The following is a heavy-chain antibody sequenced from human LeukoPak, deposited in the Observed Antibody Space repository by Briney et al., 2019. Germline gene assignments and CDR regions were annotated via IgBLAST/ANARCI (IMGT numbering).Heavy chain of an antibody. J-gene: IGHJ4*02. CDR1: GFSFSTQR. CDR3: AKTPYVWGSSDIYYYFDY. D-gene: IGHD3-16*01. V-gene: IGHV3-23*01. Sequence: GGSLRLSCAASGFSFSTQRMHWVRQAPGKGLEWVSDINGSGGSTYYADSVKGRFTVSRDNSKNTLYLQMNSLRAEDTAVYYCAKTPYVWGSSDIYYYFDYWGQGTLVTVSS. CDR2: INGSGGST.